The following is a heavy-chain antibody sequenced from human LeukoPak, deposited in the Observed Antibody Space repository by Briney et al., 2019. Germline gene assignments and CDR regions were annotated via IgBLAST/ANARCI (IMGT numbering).Heavy chain of an antibody. D-gene: IGHD1-1*01. CDR1: GGTFSSYA. CDR2: IIPIFGTA. Sequence: ASVKVSCMASGGTFSSYAISWVRQAPGQGLEWMGGIIPIFGTANYAQKFQGRVTITADESTSIAYMELSSLRSEDTAVYYCARTRGTYYYYMDVWGKGTTVTVSS. CDR3: ARTRGTYYYYMDV. V-gene: IGHV1-69*01. J-gene: IGHJ6*03.